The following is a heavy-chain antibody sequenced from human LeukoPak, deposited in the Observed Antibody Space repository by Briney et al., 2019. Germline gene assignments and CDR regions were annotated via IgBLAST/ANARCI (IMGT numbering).Heavy chain of an antibody. CDR2: IYHSGST. CDR1: GYSISSGYY. CDR3: AKSRRGFAVAGHTGYYYYYMDV. D-gene: IGHD6-19*01. V-gene: IGHV4-38-2*02. J-gene: IGHJ6*03. Sequence: SETLSLTCTVSGYSISSGYYWGWIRQPPGKGLEWIGSIYHSGSTYYNPSLKSRVTISVDTSKNQFSLKLSSVTAADTAVYYCAKSRRGFAVAGHTGYYYYYMDVWGKGTTVTISS.